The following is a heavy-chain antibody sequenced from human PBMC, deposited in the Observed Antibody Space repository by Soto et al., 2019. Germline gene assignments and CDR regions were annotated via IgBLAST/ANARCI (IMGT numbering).Heavy chain of an antibody. CDR2: IYYSGST. CDR3: ARILDSSGWGFDY. CDR1: GGSISSSSYY. J-gene: IGHJ4*02. D-gene: IGHD6-19*01. Sequence: QLQLQESGPGLVKPSETLSLTCTVSGGSISSSSYYWGWIRQPPGKGLEWIGSIYYSGSTYYNPSLKSRVTISVDTSKNQFSLKLSSVTAADTAVYYCARILDSSGWGFDYWGQGTLVTVSS. V-gene: IGHV4-39*01.